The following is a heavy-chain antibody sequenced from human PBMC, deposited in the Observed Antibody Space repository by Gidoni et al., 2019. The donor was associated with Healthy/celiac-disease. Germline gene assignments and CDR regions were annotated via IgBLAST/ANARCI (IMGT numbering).Heavy chain of an antibody. J-gene: IGHJ4*02. V-gene: IGHV3-9*01. CDR3: AKSRTRATTGSSFDY. CDR2: ISWNSGSI. D-gene: IGHD1-26*01. CDR1: GFTFDDYA. Sequence: EVQLVESGGGLVQPGRSLRLSCAASGFTFDDYAMHWVRQAPGKGREWVSGISWNSGSIGYADSVKGRFTISRDNAKNSLYLQMNSLRAEDTALYYCAKSRTRATTGSSFDYWGQGTLVTVSS.